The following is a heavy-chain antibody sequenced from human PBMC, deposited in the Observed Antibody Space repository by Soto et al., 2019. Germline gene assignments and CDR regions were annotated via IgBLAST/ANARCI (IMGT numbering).Heavy chain of an antibody. CDR1: GGTFSSYT. J-gene: IGHJ6*02. D-gene: IGHD3-10*01. CDR3: ARNQARITMVRGAYHGMDV. CDR2: IIPILGIA. Sequence: GASVKVSCKASGGTFSSYTISWVRQAPGQGLEWMGRIIPILGIANYAQKFQGRVTITADKSTSTAYMELSSLRSEDTAVYYCARNQARITMVRGAYHGMDVWGQGTTVTVSS. V-gene: IGHV1-69*02.